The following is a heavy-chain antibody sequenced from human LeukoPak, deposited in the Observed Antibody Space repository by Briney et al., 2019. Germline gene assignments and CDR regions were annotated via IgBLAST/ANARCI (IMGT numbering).Heavy chain of an antibody. J-gene: IGHJ4*02. Sequence: GASVKVSCKASGYTFTSYYMHWVRQAPGQGLEWMGIINPSGGSTSYAQKFQGRVTMTRDTSTSTVYMELSSLRSEVTAVYYCASDYSSGPYYFDYWGQGTLVTVSS. CDR2: INPSGGST. CDR1: GYTFTSYY. D-gene: IGHD6-19*01. CDR3: ASDYSSGPYYFDY. V-gene: IGHV1-46*01.